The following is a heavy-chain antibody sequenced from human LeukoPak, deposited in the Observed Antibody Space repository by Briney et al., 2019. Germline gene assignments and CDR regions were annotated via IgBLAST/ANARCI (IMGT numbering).Heavy chain of an antibody. V-gene: IGHV4-39*01. Sequence: SETLSLTCTVSGGSISSSSYYWGWIRQPPGKGLEWIGSICYSGSTYYNPSLKSRVTISVDTSKNQFSLKLSSVTAADTAVYYCARQVRKKIDYWGQGTLVTVSS. J-gene: IGHJ4*02. CDR2: ICYSGST. CDR3: ARQVRKKIDY. CDR1: GGSISSSSYY.